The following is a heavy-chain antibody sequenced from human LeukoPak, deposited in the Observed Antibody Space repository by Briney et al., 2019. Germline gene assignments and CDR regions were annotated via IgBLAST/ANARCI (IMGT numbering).Heavy chain of an antibody. CDR1: EFTFSTYW. D-gene: IGHD2-2*01. J-gene: IGHJ6*04. CDR2: IWYDGSNK. Sequence: GGSLRLSCAVSEFTFSTYWMTWVRQAPGKGLEWVAVIWYDGSNKYYADSVKGRFTISRDNSKNSLYLQMNSLRAEDTAVYYCARMPRGPDVWGKGTTVTVSS. V-gene: IGHV3-33*08. CDR3: ARMPRGPDV.